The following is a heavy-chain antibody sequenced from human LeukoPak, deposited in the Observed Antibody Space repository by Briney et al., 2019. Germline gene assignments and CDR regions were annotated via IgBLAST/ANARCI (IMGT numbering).Heavy chain of an antibody. V-gene: IGHV3-15*01. CDR1: GLTFSSYS. Sequence: PGGSLRLSCAASGLTFSSYSMNWVRQAPGKGLEWVGRIKSKIDGGTIEYAAPVKGRFTISRDDSKNTQYLQMNSLKTEDTAVYYCTTDGYCSGGNCYSFDNWGQGTLVTVSS. CDR2: IKSKIDGGTI. D-gene: IGHD2-15*01. J-gene: IGHJ4*02. CDR3: TTDGYCSGGNCYSFDN.